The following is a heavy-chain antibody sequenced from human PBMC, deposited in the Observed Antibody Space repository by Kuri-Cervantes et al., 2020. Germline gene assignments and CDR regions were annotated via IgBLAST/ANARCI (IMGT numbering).Heavy chain of an antibody. CDR3: ARGTVLRFLGYMDV. CDR1: GDSVGGGVYY. D-gene: IGHD3-3*01. V-gene: IGHV4-61*08. Sequence: SETLSLTCTVSGDSVGGGVYYWGWIRQPPGKGLEWIGCIYYSGSTNYNPSLKSRVTISVDTSKNQFSLKLSSVTAADTAVYYCARGTVLRFLGYMDVWGKGTTVTVSS. J-gene: IGHJ6*03. CDR2: IYYSGST.